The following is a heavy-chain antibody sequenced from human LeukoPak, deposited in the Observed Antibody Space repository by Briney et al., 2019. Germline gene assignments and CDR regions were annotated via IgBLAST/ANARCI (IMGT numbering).Heavy chain of an antibody. CDR1: GFTFTSYA. D-gene: IGHD5/OR15-5a*01. J-gene: IGHJ4*02. V-gene: IGHV3-23*01. Sequence: GGSLRLSCAASGFTFTSYAMGWVRQAPGKGLEWVSSVSGSGDGTYYAASVKGRFTISRDNSKKTLDLHMNSLRAEDTAVYYCAKERLVGSYGVYEVDYWGQGTMVTASS. CDR2: VSGSGDGT. CDR3: AKERLVGSYGVYEVDY.